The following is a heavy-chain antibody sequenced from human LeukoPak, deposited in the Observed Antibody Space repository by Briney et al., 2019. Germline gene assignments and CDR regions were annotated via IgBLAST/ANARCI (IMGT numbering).Heavy chain of an antibody. D-gene: IGHD2-2*01. V-gene: IGHV3-7*03. CDR2: IKQDGSEK. J-gene: IGHJ3*02. CDR1: GFTFSSYW. CDR3: AKDIVVVPAAKGGAFDI. Sequence: GGSLRLSCAASGFTFSSYWMSWVRQAPGKGLEWVANIKQDGSEKYYVDSVKGRFTISRDNAKNSLYLQMNSLRAEDTAVYYCAKDIVVVPAAKGGAFDIWGQGTMVTVSS.